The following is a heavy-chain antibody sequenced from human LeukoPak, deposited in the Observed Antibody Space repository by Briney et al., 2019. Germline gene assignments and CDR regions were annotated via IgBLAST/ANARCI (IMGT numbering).Heavy chain of an antibody. V-gene: IGHV3-48*01. CDR3: VRSSYDYYFYMDV. Sequence: PGGSLRLSCAGTGYTFSSYGMNWVRQAPGKGLEWVSSMSRNSDSEKYGVTVRVRFSISRDNAKNSLHLQMNSLRAEDTAVYYCVRSSYDYYFYMDVWGKGTTVTVSS. CDR1: GYTFSSYG. CDR2: MSRNSDSE. D-gene: IGHD3-16*01. J-gene: IGHJ6*03.